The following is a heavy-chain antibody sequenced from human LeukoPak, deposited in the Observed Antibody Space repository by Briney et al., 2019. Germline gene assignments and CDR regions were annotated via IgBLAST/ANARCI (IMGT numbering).Heavy chain of an antibody. CDR3: ARRPWYGGFDF. CDR1: GDSISSSAYF. CDR2: IYYSGKT. V-gene: IGHV4-39*01. J-gene: IGHJ4*02. Sequence: PSETLSLTCIVSGDSISSSAYFCGWIRQPPGKGLEWIGSIYYSGKTYYSASLKSRVTMSVDTSKNLFSLRLTSVTAADTAIFYCARRPWYGGFDFWGQGTLVTVSS. D-gene: IGHD3-10*01.